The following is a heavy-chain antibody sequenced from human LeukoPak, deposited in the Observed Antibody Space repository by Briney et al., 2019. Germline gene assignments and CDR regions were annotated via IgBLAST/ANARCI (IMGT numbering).Heavy chain of an antibody. CDR2: RNPNSGNT. Sequence: ASVKVSCKASGYSFINYDINWVRQATGQGLEGMGWRNPNSGNTGSAQKFQGRVTFTRNTSITTAYVDLSRLPAWDTPLYYCSRELCSVPWIILFDLWGQGTLVTVS. D-gene: IGHD2-2*03. V-gene: IGHV1-8*01. CDR1: GYSFINYD. J-gene: IGHJ4*02. CDR3: SRELCSVPWIILFDL.